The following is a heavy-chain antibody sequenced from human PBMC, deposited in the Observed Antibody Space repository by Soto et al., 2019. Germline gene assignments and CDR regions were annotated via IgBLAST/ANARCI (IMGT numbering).Heavy chain of an antibody. Sequence: ASVKVSCKVSGYTLTELSMHWVRQAPGKGLEWMGGFDPEDGTANYAQKFQGRVTITADESTSTAYMELSSLRSEDTAVYYCARGFGGIPEVTDYWGQGTLVTVSS. CDR3: ARGFGGIPEVTDY. V-gene: IGHV1-24*01. J-gene: IGHJ4*02. CDR2: FDPEDGTA. CDR1: GYTLTELS. D-gene: IGHD2-15*01.